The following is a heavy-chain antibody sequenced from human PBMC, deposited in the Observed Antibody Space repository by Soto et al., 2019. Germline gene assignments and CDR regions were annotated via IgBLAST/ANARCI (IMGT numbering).Heavy chain of an antibody. CDR2: IWYDGSNK. V-gene: IGHV3-33*01. D-gene: IGHD6-19*01. CDR3: ARASPQWLPHRKATRYYYGMDV. J-gene: IGHJ6*02. Sequence: QVQLVESGGGVVQPGRSLRLSCAASGFTFSSYGMHWVRQAPGKGLEWVAVIWYDGSNKYYADSVKGRFTISRDNSKNXXYXQXXSLRAEDTAVYYCARASPQWLPHRKATRYYYGMDVWGQGTTVTVSS. CDR1: GFTFSSYG.